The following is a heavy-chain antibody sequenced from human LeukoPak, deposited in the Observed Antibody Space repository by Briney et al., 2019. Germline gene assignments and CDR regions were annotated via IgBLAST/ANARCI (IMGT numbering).Heavy chain of an antibody. CDR1: GYTFTSYD. J-gene: IGHJ6*03. CDR2: MNPNSGNT. Sequence: ASVKVSCKASGYTFTSYDINWVRQATGQGLEWMGWMNPNSGNTGYAQKFQGRVTMTRNTSISTAYMELSSLRSEDTAVYYCATQPMQLGYCSGGSCYYYYYYYMDGWGQGTPVTVSS. D-gene: IGHD2-15*01. V-gene: IGHV1-8*01. CDR3: ATQPMQLGYCSGGSCYYYYYYYMDG.